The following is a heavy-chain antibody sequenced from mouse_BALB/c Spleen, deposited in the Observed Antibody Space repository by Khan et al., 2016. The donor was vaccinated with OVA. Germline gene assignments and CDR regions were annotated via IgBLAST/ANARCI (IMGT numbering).Heavy chain of an antibody. D-gene: IGHD2-2*01. V-gene: IGHV1-61*01. CDR2: IDPSDSET. J-gene: IGHJ3*01. Sequence: QVQLQQSGTELVRPGASVKLSCKASGYTFTSYWMNWVKQRPGQGLEWIGMIDPSDSETHYNQMFKDKATLTVDKFSSTAYIQLSSLTSEDSAVYYCTRREKYGYDPSWFAYWGQGTLVTVSA. CDR1: GYTFTSYW. CDR3: TRREKYGYDPSWFAY.